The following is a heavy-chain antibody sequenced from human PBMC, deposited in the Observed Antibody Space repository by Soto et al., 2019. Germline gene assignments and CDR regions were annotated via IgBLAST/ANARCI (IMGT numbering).Heavy chain of an antibody. J-gene: IGHJ4*02. CDR3: ARRYGGNFDY. V-gene: IGHV4-59*01. D-gene: IGHD1-26*01. CDR2: IYYSGST. CDR1: GGSISSFY. Sequence: SVTLSLLCTVSGGSISSFYWSWIRQPPGKGLEWIGYIYYSGSTNYNPSLKSRVTISVDTSKNQFSLKLSSVTAADTAVYYCARRYGGNFDYWGQGTLVTVSS.